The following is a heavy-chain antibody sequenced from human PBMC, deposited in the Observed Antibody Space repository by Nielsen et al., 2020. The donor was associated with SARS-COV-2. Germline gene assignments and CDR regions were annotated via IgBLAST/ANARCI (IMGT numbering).Heavy chain of an antibody. D-gene: IGHD3/OR15-3a*01. V-gene: IGHV3-74*01. CDR1: GFSLSYYW. Sequence: GESLKISCEVSGFSLSYYWMHWVRQAPGKGLVCVARIASDGSSTSYADSVKGRLTISRDATRNTLFLQMNTLRDEDTAVYYCTRSEPESFWTGRFQRRERHDAFDLWGRGTLVTVSS. CDR2: IASDGSST. CDR3: TRSEPESFWTGRFQRRERHDAFDL. J-gene: IGHJ3*01.